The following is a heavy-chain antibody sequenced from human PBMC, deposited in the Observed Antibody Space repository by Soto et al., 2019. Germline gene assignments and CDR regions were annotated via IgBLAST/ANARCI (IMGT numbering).Heavy chain of an antibody. CDR2: ISVIGDHT. D-gene: IGHD4-4*01. V-gene: IGHV3-21*01. Sequence: GRPRRSCGASGFTRMSYAVNWVRQAPGKGLEWVSSISVIGDHTFYADSVKGRFTISRDNAKNSLFLELTSLRADDTAVYFCARDSKNRQEGMGVWGQGPTFP. J-gene: IGHJ6*02. CDR3: ARDSKNRQEGMGV. CDR1: GFTRMSYA.